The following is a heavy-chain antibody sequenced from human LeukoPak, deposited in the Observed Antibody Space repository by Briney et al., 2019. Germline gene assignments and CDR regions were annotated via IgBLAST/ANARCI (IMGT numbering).Heavy chain of an antibody. CDR1: GFTFSDYW. D-gene: IGHD3-10*02. Sequence: GGSLRLSCAASGFTFSDYWMTWVRQPPGKGLEWVADINRDGDETKYVDSVKGRFTISRDNAKKSLYLQMNNLRAEDTALYFCATYVNWVPGAIWGQGTTVTVSS. V-gene: IGHV3-7*01. CDR2: INRDGDET. CDR3: ATYVNWVPGAI. J-gene: IGHJ6*02.